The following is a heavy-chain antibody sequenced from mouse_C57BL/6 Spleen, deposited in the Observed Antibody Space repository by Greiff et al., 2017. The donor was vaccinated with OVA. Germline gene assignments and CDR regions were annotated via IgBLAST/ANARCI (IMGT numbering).Heavy chain of an antibody. V-gene: IGHV1-55*01. Sequence: QVQLQQPGAELVKPGASVKMSCKASGYTFTSYWITWVKQRPGQGLEWIGDIYPGSGSTNYNEKFKSKATLTVDTSSSTAYMQLSSLTSEDSAVYYCAREGGSMITTRYFDYWGQGTTLTVSS. CDR3: AREGGSMITTRYFDY. CDR1: GYTFTSYW. CDR2: IYPGSGST. D-gene: IGHD2-4*01. J-gene: IGHJ2*01.